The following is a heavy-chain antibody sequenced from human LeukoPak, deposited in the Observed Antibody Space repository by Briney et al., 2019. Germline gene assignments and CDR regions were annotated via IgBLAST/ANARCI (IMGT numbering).Heavy chain of an antibody. Sequence: GASVKVSCKASGYTFTGYYMHWARQAPGQGLEWMGRINPNSGGTNYAQKFQGRVTMTRDTSISTAYMELSRLRSDDTAVYYCARVGYRTYGGNVHWGQGTLVTVSS. CDR3: ARVGYRTYGGNVH. CDR1: GYTFTGYY. D-gene: IGHD4/OR15-4a*01. CDR2: INPNSGGT. V-gene: IGHV1-2*06. J-gene: IGHJ4*02.